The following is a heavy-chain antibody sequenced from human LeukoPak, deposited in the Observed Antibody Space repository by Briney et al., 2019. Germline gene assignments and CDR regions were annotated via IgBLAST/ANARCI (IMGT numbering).Heavy chain of an antibody. CDR3: ARGQEPDCSSTSCPNWFDP. CDR1: GGSFSGYY. J-gene: IGHJ5*02. V-gene: IGHV4-34*01. Sequence: NASETLSLTCAVYGGSFSGYYWSWIRQPPGKGLEWIEEINHSGSTNYNPSLKSRVTISVDTSKNQFSLKLSSVTAADTAVYYCARGQEPDCSSTSCPNWFDPWGQGTLVTVSS. D-gene: IGHD2-2*01. CDR2: INHSGST.